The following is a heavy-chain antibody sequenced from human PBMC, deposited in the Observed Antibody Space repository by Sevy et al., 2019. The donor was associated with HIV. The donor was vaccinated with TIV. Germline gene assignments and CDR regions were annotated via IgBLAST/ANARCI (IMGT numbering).Heavy chain of an antibody. V-gene: IGHV6-1*01. J-gene: IGHJ3*02. Sequence: QSQTLSLTCAISGDSVSGHSAAWNWIRQSPSRGLEWLGRTYYRSKWYTDFAVSVKSRITINPDTSKNQFSLHLNSVTHEDTAMYYCARGGSAVTGTTFVLAFDIWGQGTMVTVSS. CDR1: GDSVSGHSAA. CDR2: TYYRSKWYT. D-gene: IGHD1-20*01. CDR3: ARGGSAVTGTTFVLAFDI.